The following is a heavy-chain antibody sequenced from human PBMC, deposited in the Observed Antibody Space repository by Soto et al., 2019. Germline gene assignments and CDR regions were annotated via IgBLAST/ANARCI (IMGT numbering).Heavy chain of an antibody. CDR3: ARDLFPTVTTTVDY. CDR1: GYIFTSYG. V-gene: IGHV1-18*01. J-gene: IGHJ4*02. Sequence: ASVKVSCKASGYIFTSYGISWVRQAPGQGLEWMGWISAYNGNTNYAQKLQGRVTMTTDTSTSTAYMELRSLRSDDTAVYYCARDLFPTVTTTVDYWGQGTLVTVSS. D-gene: IGHD4-4*01. CDR2: ISAYNGNT.